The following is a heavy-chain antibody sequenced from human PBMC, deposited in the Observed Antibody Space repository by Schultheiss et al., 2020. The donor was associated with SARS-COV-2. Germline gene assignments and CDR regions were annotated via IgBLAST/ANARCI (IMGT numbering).Heavy chain of an antibody. D-gene: IGHD3-9*01. J-gene: IGHJ3*02. V-gene: IGHV4-4*07. Sequence: SETLSLTCTVSGGSISSYYWSWIRQPPGKGLEWIGRIYTSGSTNYNPSLKSRVTISVDTSKNQFSLKLSSVTAADTAVYYCARERVRYFDWLSPADAFDIWGQGTMVTVSS. CDR1: GGSISSYY. CDR3: ARERVRYFDWLSPADAFDI. CDR2: IYTSGST.